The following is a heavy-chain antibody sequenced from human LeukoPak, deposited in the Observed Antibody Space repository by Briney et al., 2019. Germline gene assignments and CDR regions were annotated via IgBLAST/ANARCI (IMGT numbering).Heavy chain of an antibody. V-gene: IGHV3-73*01. Sequence: GGSLRLSCAAPGFIFRDSAFHWVRQAAGKGLEWVGRRGKPYGYATAYAASVKGRFTVSRDDSQNMAYLQMDSLRAEDTAVYYCAKTSGSYYYFDSWGQGTLVTVSS. J-gene: IGHJ4*02. CDR1: GFIFRDSA. CDR3: AKTSGSYYYFDS. CDR2: RGKPYGYAT. D-gene: IGHD1-26*01.